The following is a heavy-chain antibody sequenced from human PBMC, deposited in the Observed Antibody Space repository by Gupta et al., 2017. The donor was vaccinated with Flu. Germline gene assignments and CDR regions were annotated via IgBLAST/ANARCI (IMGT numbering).Heavy chain of an antibody. V-gene: IGHV1-8*01. D-gene: IGHD3-22*01. CDR1: GYTFTSYD. CDR2: MNPNSGNT. J-gene: IGHJ6*02. Sequence: QVQLVQSGAEVKKPGASVKVSCKASGYTFTSYDINWVRQATGQGLEWMGWMNPNSGNTGYAQKVQGRVTMTRNTSISTAYMELSSLRSEDTAVYYCARSRYYYDSSGYYFPSYYYYYGMDVWGQGTTVTVSS. CDR3: ARSRYYYDSSGYYFPSYYYYYGMDV.